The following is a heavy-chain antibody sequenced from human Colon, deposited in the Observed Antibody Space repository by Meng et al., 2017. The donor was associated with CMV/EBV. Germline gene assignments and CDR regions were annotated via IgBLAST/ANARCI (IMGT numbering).Heavy chain of an antibody. CDR2: IYDTGIT. J-gene: IGHJ4*02. CDR3: AKSRSSTPGIVDD. Sequence: HGPVHWSRPRLGKPSETLSLPCIVFGVSVTIGAYHGGWIRQSPGKGLEWIGYIYDTGITIYNPSLKSRVTIFLETSKNQFSLNLNSMTTADTAVYYCAKSRSSTPGIVDDWGQGTLVTVSS. V-gene: IGHV4-61*08. D-gene: IGHD2/OR15-2a*01. CDR1: GVSVTIGAYH.